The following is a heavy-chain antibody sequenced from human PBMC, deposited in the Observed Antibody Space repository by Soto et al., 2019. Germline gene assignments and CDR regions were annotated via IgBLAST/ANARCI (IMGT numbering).Heavy chain of an antibody. Sequence: ASVKVSCKASGYTFTGYYMHWVRQAPGQGLEWMGWINPNSGGTNYAQKFQGWVTMTRDTSISTAYMELSRLRSDDTALYYCARDSVGDSSSSSFGSVYYYYGMDVWGQGTTVTVSS. CDR3: ARDSVGDSSSSSFGSVYYYYGMDV. J-gene: IGHJ6*02. CDR1: GYTFTGYY. V-gene: IGHV1-2*04. CDR2: INPNSGGT. D-gene: IGHD6-6*01.